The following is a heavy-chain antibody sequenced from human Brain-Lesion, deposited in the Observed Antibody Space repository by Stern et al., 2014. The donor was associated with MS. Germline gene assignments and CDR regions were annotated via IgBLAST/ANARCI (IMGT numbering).Heavy chain of an antibody. Sequence: VQLVESGPGLVKPSETLSLTCTVAGGSVSSTSYAWAWIRQPPGKGLEWIGTIYYSGNTYYSPSLKSLLTISLDPSKNQFPLQLRSVTAADTAVYYCAGEEDIRYCSGGSCTGNWFDPWGQGTLVTVSS. V-gene: IGHV4-39*01. CDR2: IYYSGNT. CDR1: GGSVSSTSYA. CDR3: AGEEDIRYCSGGSCTGNWFDP. J-gene: IGHJ5*02. D-gene: IGHD2-15*01.